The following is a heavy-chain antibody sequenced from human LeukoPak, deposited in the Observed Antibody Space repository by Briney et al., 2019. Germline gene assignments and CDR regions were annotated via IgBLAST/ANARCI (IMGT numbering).Heavy chain of an antibody. CDR2: IWYDGSNK. CDR3: ARDPKKARVRRVMLIPYYFDY. J-gene: IGHJ4*02. Sequence: GGSLRLSCAASGFTFSSYGMHWVRQAPGKGLEWVAVIWYDGSNKYYADSVKGRFTISRDNSKNTLYLQMNSLRAEDTAVYYCARDPKKARVRRVMLIPYYFDYWGQGTLVTVSS. V-gene: IGHV3-33*01. CDR1: GFTFSSYG. D-gene: IGHD3-10*01.